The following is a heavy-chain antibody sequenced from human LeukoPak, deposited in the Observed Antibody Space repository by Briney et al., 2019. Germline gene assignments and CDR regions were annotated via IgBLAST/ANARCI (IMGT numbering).Heavy chain of an antibody. CDR2: ISSVITTV. J-gene: IGHJ4*02. CDR3: ARGTYYSDC. Sequence: PGGSLRLSCAASGFTFSTYGMNWVRQAPGKGLEWVSYISSVITTVYYADSVKGRFTISRDNARNSLYLQMNSLRDEDTAVYYCARGTYYSDCWGQGTLATVSS. CDR1: GFTFSTYG. V-gene: IGHV3-48*02.